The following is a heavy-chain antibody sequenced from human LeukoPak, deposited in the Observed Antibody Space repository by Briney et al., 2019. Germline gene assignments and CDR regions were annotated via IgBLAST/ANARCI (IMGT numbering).Heavy chain of an antibody. CDR1: GGSISSYY. Sequence: SETLSLTCTVSGGSISSYYWSWIRQPPGKGLEWIGYIYYSGSTNYNPSLKSRVTISVDTSKNQFSLKLSSVTAADTAVYYCARLDCSGGSCYYSNFDYWGQGTLVTVSS. CDR2: IYYSGST. CDR3: ARLDCSGGSCYYSNFDY. V-gene: IGHV4-59*08. D-gene: IGHD2-15*01. J-gene: IGHJ4*02.